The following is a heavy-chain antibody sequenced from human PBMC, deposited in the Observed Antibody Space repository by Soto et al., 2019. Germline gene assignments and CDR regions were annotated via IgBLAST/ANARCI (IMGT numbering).Heavy chain of an antibody. CDR1: GDSMTKYY. CDR3: ARTVGAAYYFDF. D-gene: IGHD1-26*01. CDR2: IYTSGST. V-gene: IGHV4-4*07. Sequence: PSETLSLTCTVSGDSMTKYYWSWIRQSAGKGLEWIGRIYTSGSTNYNPSLKSRVNMSIDTSNKHFSLSLKSVTAADTAVYYCARTVGAAYYFDFWGQGALVTVSS. J-gene: IGHJ4*02.